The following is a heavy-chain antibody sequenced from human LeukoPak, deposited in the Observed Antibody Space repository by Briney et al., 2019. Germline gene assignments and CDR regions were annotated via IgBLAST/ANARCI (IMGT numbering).Heavy chain of an antibody. V-gene: IGHV3-30-3*01. CDR3: ARVGGVVSRYSSSWYGGWFDP. CDR2: ISYDGSNK. D-gene: IGHD6-13*01. CDR1: GFTFSSYA. J-gene: IGHJ5*02. Sequence: GGSLRLSCAASGFTFSSYAMHWVRQAPGKGLEWVAVISYDGSNKYYADSVKGRFTISRDNSKNTLYLQMNSLRAEDTAVYYCARVGGVVSRYSSSWYGGWFDPWGQGTLVTVSS.